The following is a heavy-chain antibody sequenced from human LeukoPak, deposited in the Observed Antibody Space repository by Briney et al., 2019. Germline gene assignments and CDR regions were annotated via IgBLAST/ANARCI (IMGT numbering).Heavy chain of an antibody. CDR1: GFTFSNYA. Sequence: GGSLRLSCAASGFTFSNYAMHWVRQAPGKGLEWVALMSYDGSHQYYADSVKGRFTISRDNSNNTVFLQMNSLRTEDTAVYYCARDLGALDYWGQGTLVTVSS. CDR3: ARDLGALDY. J-gene: IGHJ4*02. V-gene: IGHV3-30*01. CDR2: MSYDGSHQ.